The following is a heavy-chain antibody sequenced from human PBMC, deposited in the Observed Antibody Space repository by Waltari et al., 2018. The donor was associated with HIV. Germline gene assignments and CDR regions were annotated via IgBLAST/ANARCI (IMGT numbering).Heavy chain of an antibody. Sequence: QVQLVPAGAEVKKPGTSVKVSFKASRYTFPGSSMPWLRPAPGQGLEWMGWINPNSGGTKYAQKFQDRVTMTRDTSISTAYMELSRLRSDDTAVYYCARSITMIVVLIAWGYGMDVWGQGTTVTVSS. CDR2: INPNSGGT. J-gene: IGHJ6*02. CDR3: ARSITMIVVLIAWGYGMDV. V-gene: IGHV1-2*02. CDR1: RYTFPGSS. D-gene: IGHD3-22*01.